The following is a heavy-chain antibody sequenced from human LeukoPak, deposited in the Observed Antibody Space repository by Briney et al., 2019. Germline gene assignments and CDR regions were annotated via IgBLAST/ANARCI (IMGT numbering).Heavy chain of an antibody. CDR2: ISWNRGSI. CDR1: GFTFDDYA. CDR3: AKDLREAGYSSSWFDY. V-gene: IGHV3-9*01. D-gene: IGHD6-13*01. Sequence: PGRSLRLSCAASGFTFDDYAMHWVRQAPGKGLEWVSGISWNRGSIGYADSVKGRFTISRDNAKNSLYLQMNSLRAEDTALYYCAKDLREAGYSSSWFDYWGQGTLVTVSS. J-gene: IGHJ5*01.